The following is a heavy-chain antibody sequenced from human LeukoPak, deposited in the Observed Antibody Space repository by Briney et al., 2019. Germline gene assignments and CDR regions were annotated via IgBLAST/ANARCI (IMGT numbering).Heavy chain of an antibody. CDR1: GFTFSTYW. V-gene: IGHV3-7*04. J-gene: IGHJ4*02. Sequence: GGSLRLSCAVSGFTFSTYWMSWVRQPPGKGLEWVANIKQDGIEKYYVDSVEGRFTISRDNAKNSLFLQMNNLRVEDTAVYYCARGYNSALDYWGQGTLVTVSS. CDR2: IKQDGIEK. D-gene: IGHD1-14*01. CDR3: ARGYNSALDY.